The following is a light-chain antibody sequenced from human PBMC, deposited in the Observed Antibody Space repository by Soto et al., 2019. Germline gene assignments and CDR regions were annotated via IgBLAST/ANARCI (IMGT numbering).Light chain of an antibody. Sequence: NFMLTQPHSVSESPGKTVTISCTRSSGSIASNYVQWYQQRPGSAPTTVIYEDNQRPSGVPDRFSGSIDSYSNSASLTISGLKTEDEADYYCQSYDSSIYVVFGGGTKLTVL. V-gene: IGLV6-57*04. CDR3: QSYDSSIYVV. J-gene: IGLJ2*01. CDR2: EDN. CDR1: SGSIASNY.